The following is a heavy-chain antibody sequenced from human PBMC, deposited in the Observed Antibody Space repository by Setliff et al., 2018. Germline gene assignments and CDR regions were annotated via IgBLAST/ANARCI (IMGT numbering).Heavy chain of an antibody. CDR3: ATKDYDTSGYYRPFGF. D-gene: IGHD3-22*01. CDR1: GGTFSSYA. CDR2: IIPIFGTA. V-gene: IGHV1-69*13. Sequence: SVKVSCKASGGTFSSYAISWVRQAPGQGLEWMGGIIPIFGTANYAQKFQGRVTITADESTSTAYMELSRLRSDDSAVYYCATKDYDTSGYYRPFGFWGQGTLVTVSS. J-gene: IGHJ4*01.